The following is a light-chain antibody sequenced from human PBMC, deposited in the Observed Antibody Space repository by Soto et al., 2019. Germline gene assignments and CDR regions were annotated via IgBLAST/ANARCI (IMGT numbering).Light chain of an antibody. CDR1: QSISSY. CDR2: AAS. CDR3: QQCYSTPWT. Sequence: DIQMTQSPSSLSASVGDRVTITCRASQSISSYLNWFQQKPGKAPKLLIYAASCLQSGVPSRFSGSGSGTDFTLTISSLQPEAFATYYCQQCYSTPWTFGQGTKVEIK. V-gene: IGKV1-39*01. J-gene: IGKJ1*01.